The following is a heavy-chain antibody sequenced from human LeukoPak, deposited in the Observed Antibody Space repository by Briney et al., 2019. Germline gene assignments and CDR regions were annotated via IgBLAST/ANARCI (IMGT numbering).Heavy chain of an antibody. CDR2: INSDGSIT. CDR3: ARGGYCSGGSCYRGFDS. D-gene: IGHD2-15*01. Sequence: GGSLRLSCAASGFTFSNYWMQWVRQAPGKGLVWVSRINSDGSITTYADSVKGRFAVSRDNAKNTLFLQMNSLRDEDTAVYYCARGGYCSGGSCYRGFDSWGQGTLVTVSS. CDR1: GFTFSNYW. V-gene: IGHV3-74*03. J-gene: IGHJ4*02.